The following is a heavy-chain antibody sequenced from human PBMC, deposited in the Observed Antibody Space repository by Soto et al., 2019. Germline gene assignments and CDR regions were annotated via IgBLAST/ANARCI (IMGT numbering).Heavy chain of an antibody. CDR1: GGTFRSDS. J-gene: IGHJ4*02. CDR2: IITMFATP. Sequence: QVQLVQSGDEVKKPGSSVKVSCKAYGGTFRSDSFSWVRQAPGQGLEWMGGIITMFATPIYAQKYQDRVTTTADESTRTAYKQLSSLRSGATAVYYFAISDGLDRDFSYWWQGSLITVS. V-gene: IGHV1-69*12. D-gene: IGHD2-8*01. CDR3: AISDGLDRDFSY.